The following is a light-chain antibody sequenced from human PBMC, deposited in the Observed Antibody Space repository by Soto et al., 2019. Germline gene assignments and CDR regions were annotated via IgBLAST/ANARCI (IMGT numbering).Light chain of an antibody. CDR2: GAS. Sequence: DIQMTQSPSSLSASIGDRVTITCRASRSVGVDLTWYQQIPGKARKVVIYGASNPQRGVPSRFSGGGTGTAFTLTITSLEVEDSAIYYCQQTFAIPWTFGQGNRVEI. J-gene: IGKJ1*01. CDR1: RSVGVD. CDR3: QQTFAIPWT. V-gene: IGKV1-39*01.